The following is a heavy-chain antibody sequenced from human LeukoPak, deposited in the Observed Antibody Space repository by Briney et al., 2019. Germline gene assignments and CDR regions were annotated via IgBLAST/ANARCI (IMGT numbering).Heavy chain of an antibody. CDR2: IWYDGSNK. CDR1: GFTFRSYG. D-gene: IGHD3-10*01. V-gene: IGHV3-33*01. Sequence: ARSLRLSCAPSGFTFRSYGIHWVRQAPAKGLEWVAVIWYDGSNKYYADSEKGRFTISRHNSKNTLYLQMSSLRAEDTAVYYCARASASPFKNYYGSGSYSLGYLGQGTLVTVSS. J-gene: IGHJ4*02. CDR3: ARASASPFKNYYGSGSYSLGY.